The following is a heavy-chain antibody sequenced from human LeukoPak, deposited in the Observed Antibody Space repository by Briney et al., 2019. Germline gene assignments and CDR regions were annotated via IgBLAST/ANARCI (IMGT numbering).Heavy chain of an antibody. D-gene: IGHD5-24*01. CDR2: VNPNNGAT. J-gene: IGHJ4*02. Sequence: ASVKVSXKASGYRFTDYYMHWVRQAPGQGLEWMGWVNPNNGATNYAQKFQGRVTMTRGTSISTVYMDLTSLRSDDSAIYYCARDYGEAATITAFRTYYYFDHWGQGTLVTVSS. V-gene: IGHV1-2*02. CDR1: GYRFTDYY. CDR3: ARDYGEAATITAFRTYYYFDH.